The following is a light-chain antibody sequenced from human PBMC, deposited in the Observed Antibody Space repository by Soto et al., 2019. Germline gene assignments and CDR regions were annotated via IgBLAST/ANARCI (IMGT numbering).Light chain of an antibody. CDR2: DAS. CDR3: QHYDNLPVIA. V-gene: IGKV1-33*01. CDR1: QGIRNY. J-gene: IGKJ3*01. Sequence: DIQMTQFPSSLSASVGDRVTISCQASQGIRNYLNWYQQKPGKAPQLLIYDASDLETGVPSRFSGSGSGTDFTLTISSLQPEDVATYYCQHYDNLPVIAFGPGTKVEIK.